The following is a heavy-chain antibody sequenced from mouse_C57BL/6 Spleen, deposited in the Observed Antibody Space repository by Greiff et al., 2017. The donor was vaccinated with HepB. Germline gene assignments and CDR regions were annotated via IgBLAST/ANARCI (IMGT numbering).Heavy chain of an antibody. Sequence: DVMLVESGGGLVKPGGSLKLSCAASGFTFSSYAMSWVRQTPEKRLEWVATISDGGSYTYYPDNVKGRFTISRDNAKNNLYLQMSHLKSEDTAMYYCARDRFITTVVATRGAMDYWGQGTSVTVSS. CDR3: ARDRFITTVVATRGAMDY. CDR1: GFTFSSYA. D-gene: IGHD1-1*01. CDR2: ISDGGSYT. V-gene: IGHV5-4*01. J-gene: IGHJ4*01.